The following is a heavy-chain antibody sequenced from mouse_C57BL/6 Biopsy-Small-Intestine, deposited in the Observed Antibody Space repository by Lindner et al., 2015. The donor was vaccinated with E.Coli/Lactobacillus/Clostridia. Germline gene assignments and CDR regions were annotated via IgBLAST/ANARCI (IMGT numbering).Heavy chain of an antibody. CDR2: IYPGDGDT. D-gene: IGHD2-1*01. CDR3: ARSYGMIRNAMDY. V-gene: IGHV1-82*01. CDR1: GYAFSSSW. J-gene: IGHJ4*01. Sequence: VQLQESGPELVKPGASVKISCKASGYAFSSSWMNWVKQRPGKGLEWIGRIYPGDGDTNYNGKFKGKATLTADKSSSTAYMQLSSLTSEDSAVYFCARSYGMIRNAMDYWGQGTSVTVSS.